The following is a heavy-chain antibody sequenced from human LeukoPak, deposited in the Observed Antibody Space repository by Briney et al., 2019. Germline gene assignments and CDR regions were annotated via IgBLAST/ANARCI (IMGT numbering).Heavy chain of an antibody. J-gene: IGHJ4*02. Sequence: SETLSLTCTVSGGSISSYYWSWIRQPPGKGPEWIGYIYYSGSTNYNPSLKSRVTISVDTSKNQFSLRLSSVTAADTAVYYCAKVVGADFDYWGQGALVTVSS. V-gene: IGHV4-59*12. CDR3: AKVVGADFDY. CDR1: GGSISSYY. D-gene: IGHD1-26*01. CDR2: IYYSGST.